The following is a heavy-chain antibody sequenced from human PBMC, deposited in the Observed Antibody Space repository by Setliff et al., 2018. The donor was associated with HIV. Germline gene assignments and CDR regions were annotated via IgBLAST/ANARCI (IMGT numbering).Heavy chain of an antibody. V-gene: IGHV4-34*01. Sequence: SETLSLTCAVYGRSFSGYYWNWIRQSPGKGLEWIGEINHSGGTNYNPSLKSRVTMSIDTSKNQFFLNVSSVTAADTAVYYCARGWGHDGFDFWGQGTMVTVSS. CDR2: INHSGGT. D-gene: IGHD7-27*01. CDR3: ARGWGHDGFDF. J-gene: IGHJ3*01. CDR1: GRSFSGYY.